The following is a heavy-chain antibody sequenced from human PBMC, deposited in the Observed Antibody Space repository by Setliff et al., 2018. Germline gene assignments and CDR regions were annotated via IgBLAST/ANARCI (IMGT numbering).Heavy chain of an antibody. D-gene: IGHD6-6*01. CDR3: ARGRNIAARLLDS. V-gene: IGHV4-34*01. CDR1: GGAFSGYN. J-gene: IGHJ4*02. Sequence: SETLSLTCAVCGGAFSGYNWNWIRQPPGKGLEWIGEINHYGSANYNASLKSRVTMSVDTSKNQFSLKLSSVTAADTAVYYCARGRNIAARLLDSWGQGTLVTVSS. CDR2: INHYGSA.